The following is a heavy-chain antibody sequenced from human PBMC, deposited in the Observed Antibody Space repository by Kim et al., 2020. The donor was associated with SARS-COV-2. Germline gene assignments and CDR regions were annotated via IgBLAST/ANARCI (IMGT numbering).Heavy chain of an antibody. CDR1: GYTLTELS. V-gene: IGHV1-24*01. J-gene: IGHJ4*02. CDR3: ATPRGYSGYDNKLEFDY. Sequence: ASVKVSCKVSGYTLTELSMHWVRQAPGKGLEWMGGFDPEDGETIYAQKFQGRVTMTEDTSTDTAYMELSSLRSEDTAVYYCATPRGYSGYDNKLEFDYWGQGTLVTVSS. CDR2: FDPEDGET. D-gene: IGHD5-12*01.